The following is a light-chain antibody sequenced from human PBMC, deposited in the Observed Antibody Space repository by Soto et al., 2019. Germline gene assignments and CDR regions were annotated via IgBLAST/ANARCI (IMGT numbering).Light chain of an antibody. Sequence: QSVLTQPPSVSGAPGQRVTISCTGSSSSIGPTYDVHWYQQLPGTAPKLLIYANTNRPSGVPDRFSGSKSGTSASLAITGLQAGDEADYFCQSYDSSLSGYVFGTGTKVTV. V-gene: IGLV1-40*01. CDR1: SSSIGPTYD. CDR3: QSYDSSLSGYV. CDR2: ANT. J-gene: IGLJ1*01.